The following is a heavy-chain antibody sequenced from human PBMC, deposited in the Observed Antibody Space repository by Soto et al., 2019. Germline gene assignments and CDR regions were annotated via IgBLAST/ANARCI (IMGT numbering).Heavy chain of an antibody. CDR1: GFTFSDHA. CDR3: ARPPLYSSGGYFDS. CDR2: ATNNGDRA. D-gene: IGHD6-19*01. Sequence: GGSLRLSCAASGFTFSDHAMTWVRQAPGKGLEWASTATNNGDRAFYADSVKGRFTVSRDRSNNTLYLQMNSLRAEDTAVYFCARPPLYSSGGYFDSWGQGTLVTVSS. J-gene: IGHJ4*02. V-gene: IGHV3-23*01.